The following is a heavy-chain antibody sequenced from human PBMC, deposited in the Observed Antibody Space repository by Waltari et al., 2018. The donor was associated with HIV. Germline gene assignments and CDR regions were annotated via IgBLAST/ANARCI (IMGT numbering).Heavy chain of an antibody. D-gene: IGHD2-15*01. CDR2: INPDNGGT. Sequence: GAEVKKPGASVKVSCKASGYTFTGYYMHWVRQAPGQGLEWMGWINPDNGGTKYAQKFQGRVTMTRDTSISTAYMELSRLRSDDTAVYYCARDICNGGSCYSYYFDYWGQGTLVTVSS. CDR3: ARDICNGGSCYSYYFDY. V-gene: IGHV1-2*02. J-gene: IGHJ4*02. CDR1: GYTFTGYY.